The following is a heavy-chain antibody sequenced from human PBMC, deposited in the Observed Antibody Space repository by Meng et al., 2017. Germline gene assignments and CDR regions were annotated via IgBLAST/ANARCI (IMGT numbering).Heavy chain of an antibody. V-gene: IGHV1-2*06. Sequence: QVQLVQSGAEVKKPGASVKVSCKASGYTFPGYYMHWVRQAPGQGLEWMGRINPNSGGTNYAQKFQGRVTMTRDTSISTAYMELSRLRSDDTAVYYCARDLGGYCSSTSCYASNWFDPWGQGTLVTVSS. D-gene: IGHD2-2*01. CDR1: GYTFPGYY. CDR2: INPNSGGT. CDR3: ARDLGGYCSSTSCYASNWFDP. J-gene: IGHJ5*02.